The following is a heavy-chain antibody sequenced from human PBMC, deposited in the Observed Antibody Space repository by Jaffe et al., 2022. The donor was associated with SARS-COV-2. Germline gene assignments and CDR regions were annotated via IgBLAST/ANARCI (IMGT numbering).Heavy chain of an antibody. CDR1: GFTFSSYE. D-gene: IGHD5-12*01. Sequence: EVQLVESGGGLVQPGGSLRLSCAASGFTFSSYEMNWVRQAPGKGLEWVSYISSSGSTIYYADSVKGRFTISRDNAKNSLYLQMNSLRAEDTAVYYCARDSPDGYNSRLNYYYYGMDVWGQGTTVTVSS. CDR3: ARDSPDGYNSRLNYYYYGMDV. J-gene: IGHJ6*02. V-gene: IGHV3-48*03. CDR2: ISSSGSTI.